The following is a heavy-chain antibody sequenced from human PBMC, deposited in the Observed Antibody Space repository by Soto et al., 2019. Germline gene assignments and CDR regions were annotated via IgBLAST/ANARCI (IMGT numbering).Heavy chain of an antibody. J-gene: IGHJ5*02. CDR3: ARHSQKRTPTNWFDP. CDR1: GYSFTSYW. Sequence: GESLKISCQGSGYSFTSYWIGWVRQMPGKGLEWMGIIYPGDSDTRYSPSFQGQVTISADKSISTAYLQWSSLKASDTAMYYCARHSQKRTPTNWFDPWGQGTLVTVSS. V-gene: IGHV5-51*01. D-gene: IGHD1-1*01. CDR2: IYPGDSDT.